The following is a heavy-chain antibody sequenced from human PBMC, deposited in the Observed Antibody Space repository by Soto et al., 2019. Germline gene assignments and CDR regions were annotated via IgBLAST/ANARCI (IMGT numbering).Heavy chain of an antibody. D-gene: IGHD6-19*01. V-gene: IGHV5-51*01. CDR3: ARPTPILGAVAGYDAFDI. CDR2: IYPGDSDT. CDR1: GYSFTSYW. Sequence: PGESLKISCQGSGYSFTSYWIGWVRQMPGKGLEWMGIIYPGDSDTRYSPSFQGQVTISADKSISTAYLQWSSLKASDTAMYYCARPTPILGAVAGYDAFDIWGQGTMVTVSS. J-gene: IGHJ3*02.